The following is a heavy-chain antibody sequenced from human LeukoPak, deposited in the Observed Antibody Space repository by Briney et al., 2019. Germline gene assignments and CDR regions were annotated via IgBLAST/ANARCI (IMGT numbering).Heavy chain of an antibody. J-gene: IGHJ4*02. D-gene: IGHD3-16*01. CDR2: MRYDGTNE. Sequence: GSLRLSCAASGFMFSNYGMHWVRQAPGKGLEWVAFMRYDGTNEYYTDSVKARFTISRDNSKNTLYLQMNSLRAEDTAVYYCATSNGDYGGYFDYWGQGTLVTVSS. V-gene: IGHV3-30*02. CDR3: ATSNGDYGGYFDY. CDR1: GFMFSNYG.